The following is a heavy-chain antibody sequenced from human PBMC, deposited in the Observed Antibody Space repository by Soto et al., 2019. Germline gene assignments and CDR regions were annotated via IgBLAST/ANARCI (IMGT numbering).Heavy chain of an antibody. CDR3: ARDFYPLAYFFDY. CDR1: GYTFTNHG. Sequence: ASVKVSCKASGYTFTNHGISWVRQAPGQGLEWMGWVSGYNDKTKSAQKFKDRVTMTIDTSTSTAYMELRSLRSDDTAVYYCARDFYPLAYFFDYWGQGTLVTVSS. J-gene: IGHJ4*02. V-gene: IGHV1-18*04. CDR2: VSGYNDKT.